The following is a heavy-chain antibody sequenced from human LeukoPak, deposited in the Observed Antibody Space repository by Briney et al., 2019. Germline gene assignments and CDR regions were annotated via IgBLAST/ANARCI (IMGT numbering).Heavy chain of an antibody. Sequence: TSETLSLTCAVYGGSFSGYYWSWIRQPPGKGLEWIGEINHSGSTNYNPSLKSRVTISVDTSKNQFSLKLSSVTAADTAVYYCARPRLVRSYYWFDPWGQGTLVTVSS. CDR2: INHSGST. D-gene: IGHD1-26*01. V-gene: IGHV4-34*01. CDR3: ARPRLVRSYYWFDP. J-gene: IGHJ5*02. CDR1: GGSFSGYY.